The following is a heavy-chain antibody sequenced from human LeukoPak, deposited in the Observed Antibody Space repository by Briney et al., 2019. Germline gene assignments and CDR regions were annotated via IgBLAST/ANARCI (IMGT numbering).Heavy chain of an antibody. J-gene: IGHJ3*01. CDR3: ARKIGAFGV. Sequence: SETLSLTCTVSGGSISRHYWSWIRQPPGKGLEWIGYIYYSGSTYYNPSLKSRVTISVDTSKNQFSLKLGSVTAADTAVYYCARKIGAFGVWGQGIMVTVSS. CDR2: IYYSGST. V-gene: IGHV4-59*11. CDR1: GGSISRHY.